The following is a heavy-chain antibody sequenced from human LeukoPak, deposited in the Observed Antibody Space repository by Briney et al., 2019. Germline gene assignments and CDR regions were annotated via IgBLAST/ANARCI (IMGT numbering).Heavy chain of an antibody. CDR2: INPNSGGT. J-gene: IGHJ4*02. D-gene: IGHD2-15*01. Sequence: ASVKVSCKASGYTFTGYYVHWVRQAPGQGLEWMGWINPNSGGTNYAQKFQGRVTMTRDTSISTAYMELSRLRSDDTAVYYCARASGHRIRHRNGYCSGGSCYGPFDYWGQGTLVTVSS. V-gene: IGHV1-2*02. CDR3: ARASGHRIRHRNGYCSGGSCYGPFDY. CDR1: GYTFTGYY.